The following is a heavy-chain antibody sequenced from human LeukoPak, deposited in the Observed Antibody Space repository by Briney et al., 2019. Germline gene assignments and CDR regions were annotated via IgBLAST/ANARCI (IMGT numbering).Heavy chain of an antibody. V-gene: IGHV1-46*01. CDR2: INPSGGST. D-gene: IGHD3-22*01. Sequence: ASVKVSCKASGGTFSSYAISWVRQAPGQGLEWMGIINPSGGSTSYAQKFQGRVTMTRDTSTSTVYMELSSLRSEDTAVYYCARDYYDSSATYASLVDYWGQGTLVTVSS. CDR3: ARDYYDSSATYASLVDY. J-gene: IGHJ4*02. CDR1: GGTFSSYA.